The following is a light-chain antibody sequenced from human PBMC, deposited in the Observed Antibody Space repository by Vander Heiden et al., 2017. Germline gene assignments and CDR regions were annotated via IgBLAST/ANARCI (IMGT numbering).Light chain of an antibody. CDR1: SSNIGAGYD. CDR2: GNS. V-gene: IGLV1-40*01. CDR3: QSYDSSLSVV. Sequence: QSVLTQPPSVSGAPGQRVTIPCTGSSSNIGAGYDVHWYQQLPGTAPKLLIYGNSNRPSVVPDRFSGSKSGTSASLAITGLQAEDEADYYCQSYDSSLSVVFGGGTKLTVL. J-gene: IGLJ2*01.